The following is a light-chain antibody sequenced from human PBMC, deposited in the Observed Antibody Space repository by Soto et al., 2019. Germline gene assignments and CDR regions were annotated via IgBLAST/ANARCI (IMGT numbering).Light chain of an antibody. CDR1: QSVSSSY. CDR3: QQRDSWPLT. CDR2: DSS. Sequence: EIVLTQSPGTLSLSPGERATLSCSASQSVSSSYLTWYQQKPGQAPRLLIYDSSTRATGIPARFSGSGSGTDFTLTISSLEPEDFAVYYCQQRDSWPLTFGPGTKVDIK. J-gene: IGKJ3*01. V-gene: IGKV3D-20*02.